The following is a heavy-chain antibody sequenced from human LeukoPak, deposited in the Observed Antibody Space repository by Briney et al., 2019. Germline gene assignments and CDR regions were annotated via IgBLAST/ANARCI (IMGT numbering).Heavy chain of an antibody. CDR1: GFTVGTNY. CDR3: AKYTSGTSYRGLDQ. Sequence: SGGSLRLSCAASGFTVGTNYMSWVRQAPGKGLEWVSFIHSGGSTYYADSVKGRFTISRDDSKNTVYLQMNSLRAEDTAVYSCAKYTSGTSYRGLDQWGQGTLVTVSS. D-gene: IGHD3-10*01. CDR2: IHSGGST. V-gene: IGHV3-53*01. J-gene: IGHJ4*02.